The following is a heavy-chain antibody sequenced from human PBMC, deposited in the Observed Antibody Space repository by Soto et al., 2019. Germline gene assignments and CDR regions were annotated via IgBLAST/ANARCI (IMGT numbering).Heavy chain of an antibody. CDR1: GGSISSYY. CDR2: IYYSGST. J-gene: IGHJ4*02. CDR3: ARGQRTNWNYVY. D-gene: IGHD1-7*01. V-gene: IGHV4-59*01. Sequence: PSGTLSLTSTVSGGSISSYYWSWIRQPPGKGLEWIGYIYYSGSTNYNPSLKSRVTISVDTSKNQFSLKLSSVTAADTAVYYCARGQRTNWNYVYWGQGTLVILSS.